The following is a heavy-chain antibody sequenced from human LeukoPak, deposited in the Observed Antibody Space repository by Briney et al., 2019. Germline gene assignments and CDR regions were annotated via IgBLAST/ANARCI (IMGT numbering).Heavy chain of an antibody. Sequence: GGSLRLSCAASGFTFSSCAMHWVRQAPGKGLEWVAVISYDGRNKYYTDYVKGRFPISRDNSKNTLYLQMNSLRAEDTAVYYCARNFNHLDYWGQGTLVTVSS. CDR3: ARNFNHLDY. V-gene: IGHV3-30*04. CDR1: GFTFSSCA. J-gene: IGHJ4*02. CDR2: ISYDGRNK. D-gene: IGHD1-14*01.